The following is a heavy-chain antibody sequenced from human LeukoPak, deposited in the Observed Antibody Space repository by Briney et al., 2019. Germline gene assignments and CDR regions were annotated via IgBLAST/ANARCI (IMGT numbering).Heavy chain of an antibody. V-gene: IGHV3-53*01. CDR2: IYSDSRT. CDR1: GFTFSSYW. D-gene: IGHD1-26*01. CDR3: AKMVGATDAFDI. Sequence: PGGSLRLSCAASGFTFSSYWMSWVRQAPGKGLEWVSVIYSDSRTYYADSVKGRFTISRDISKNTLHLQMNSLRAEDTAVYYCAKMVGATDAFDIWGQGTMVTVSS. J-gene: IGHJ3*02.